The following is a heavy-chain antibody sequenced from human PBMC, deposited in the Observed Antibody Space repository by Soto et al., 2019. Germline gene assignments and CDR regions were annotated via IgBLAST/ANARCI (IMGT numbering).Heavy chain of an antibody. CDR3: ARGVVRRVIIQYTSFCYS. CDR2: INHGEST. V-gene: IGHV4-34*01. CDR1: GGSFSDYY. J-gene: IGHJ4*02. Sequence: SETLSLTCAVYGGSFSDYYWTWIRQPPGKGVEWIGEINHGESTKYNPSLKSRVTISVDTSKNQFSLKVASVTAADTAVYYCARGVVRRVIIQYTSFCYSWGLGPLVTVSS. D-gene: IGHD3-10*01.